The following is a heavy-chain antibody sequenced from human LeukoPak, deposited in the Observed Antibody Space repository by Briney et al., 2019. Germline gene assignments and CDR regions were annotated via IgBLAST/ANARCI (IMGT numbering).Heavy chain of an antibody. CDR2: INPNSGGT. Sequence: ASVKVSCKTSGYIFTDYYINWVRQAPGQGLGWMGWINPNSGGTNYAQQFQGRVTMTRDTSIRTAYMELSSLTSDDTAMYYCARTKGLDPWGQGTLVTVSS. CDR3: ARTKGLDP. J-gene: IGHJ5*02. CDR1: GYIFTDYY. V-gene: IGHV1-2*02.